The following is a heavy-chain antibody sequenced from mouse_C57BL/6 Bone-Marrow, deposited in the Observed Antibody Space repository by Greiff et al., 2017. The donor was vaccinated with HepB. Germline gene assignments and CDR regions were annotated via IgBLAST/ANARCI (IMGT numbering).Heavy chain of an antibody. CDR3: ARHRITTVWYFDV. D-gene: IGHD1-1*01. V-gene: IGHV5-6*01. J-gene: IGHJ1*03. Sequence: EVKLMESGGDLVKPGGSLKLSCAASGFTFSSYGMSWVRQTPDKRLEWVATISSGSSYTYYPDSVKGRFTISRDNAKNTLYLQMSSLKSEDTAMYYCARHRITTVWYFDVWGTGTTVTVSS. CDR1: GFTFSSYG. CDR2: ISSGSSYT.